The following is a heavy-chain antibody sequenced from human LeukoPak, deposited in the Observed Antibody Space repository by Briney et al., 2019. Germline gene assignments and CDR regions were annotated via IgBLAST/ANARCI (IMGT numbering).Heavy chain of an antibody. V-gene: IGHV3-66*01. CDR3: ARDLVGRMGYYYGMDV. CDR1: GFTVSSNY. D-gene: IGHD1-26*01. Sequence: GGSLRLSCAASGFTVSSNYMSWVRQAPGKGLEWVSVIYSGGDTYHADSVKGRFTVSRDSSKNTVYLQMNSLRAEDTAVYYCARDLVGRMGYYYGMDVWGQGTTVTVSS. J-gene: IGHJ6*02. CDR2: IYSGGDT.